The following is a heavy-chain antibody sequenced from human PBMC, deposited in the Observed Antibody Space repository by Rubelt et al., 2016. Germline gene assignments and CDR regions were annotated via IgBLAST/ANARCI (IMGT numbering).Heavy chain of an antibody. Sequence: NPSLKSRVTISLDTSKNQFSLKLSSVTAADTAVYHCARESFYDSSGFYYRYYFDYWGQGTLITVSS. J-gene: IGHJ4*02. D-gene: IGHD3-22*01. CDR3: ARESFYDSSGFYYRYYFDY. V-gene: IGHV4-39*07.